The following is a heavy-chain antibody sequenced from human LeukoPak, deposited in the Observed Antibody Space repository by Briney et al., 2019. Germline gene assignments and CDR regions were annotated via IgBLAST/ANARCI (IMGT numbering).Heavy chain of an antibody. CDR2: IRSKANSYAT. CDR3: TRNYYDSAGYYYADY. CDR1: GFDFSGSA. V-gene: IGHV3-73*01. D-gene: IGHD3-22*01. J-gene: IGHJ4*02. Sequence: GGPLRLSCAASGFDFSGSAMHWVRQASGKGLEWVGRIRSKANSYATAYDASVKGRFTISRDDSKNTAYLQMNSLKAEDTALYYCTRNYYDSAGYYYADYWGQGTLVTVSS.